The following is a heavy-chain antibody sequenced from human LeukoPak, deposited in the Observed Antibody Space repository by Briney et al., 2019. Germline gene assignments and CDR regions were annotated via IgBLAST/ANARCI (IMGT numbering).Heavy chain of an antibody. D-gene: IGHD3-3*01. V-gene: IGHV3-11*01. J-gene: IGHJ4*02. Sequence: GSLRLSCAASGFTFSDYYMSWIRQAPGKGLEWVSYISSSGSTIYYADSVKGRFTISRDNAKNSLYLQMNSLRAEDTAVYYCARDTDDFWSGYYLFDYWGQGTLVTVSS. CDR2: ISSSGSTI. CDR1: GFTFSDYY. CDR3: ARDTDDFWSGYYLFDY.